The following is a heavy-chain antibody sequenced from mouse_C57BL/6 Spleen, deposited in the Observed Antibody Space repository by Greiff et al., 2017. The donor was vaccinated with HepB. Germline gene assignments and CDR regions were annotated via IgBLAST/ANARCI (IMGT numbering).Heavy chain of an antibody. J-gene: IGHJ4*01. D-gene: IGHD1-1*01. CDR1: GYTFTDYY. Sequence: EVQLQQSGPALVKPGASVKISCKASGYTFTDYYMNWVKQSHGKSLEWIGDINPNNGGTSYNQKFKGKATLTVDKSSSTAYMELRSLTSEDSAVYYVARSFTTVVVPGAMDYWGQGTSVTVSS. CDR3: ARSFTTVVVPGAMDY. CDR2: INPNNGGT. V-gene: IGHV1-26*01.